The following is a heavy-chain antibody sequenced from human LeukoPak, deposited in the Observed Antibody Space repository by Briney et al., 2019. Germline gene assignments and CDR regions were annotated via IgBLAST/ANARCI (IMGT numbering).Heavy chain of an antibody. J-gene: IGHJ4*02. CDR3: AKNSGSYLFDY. CDR2: ISYDGSNK. V-gene: IGHV3-30*18. CDR1: GFTLSSYG. D-gene: IGHD1-26*01. Sequence: GGSLRLSCAASGFTLSSYGMHWVRQAPGKGLEWVAVISYDGSNKYYADSVKGRFTISRDNSKNTLYLQMNSLRAEDTAVYYCAKNSGSYLFDYWGQGTLVTVSS.